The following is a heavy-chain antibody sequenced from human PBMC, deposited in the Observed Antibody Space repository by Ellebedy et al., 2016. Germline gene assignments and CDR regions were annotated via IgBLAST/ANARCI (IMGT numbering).Heavy chain of an antibody. CDR1: GFTFSSYW. Sequence: GGSLRLSXAASGFTFSSYWMSWVRQAPGKGLEWVANIKQDGSEKYYVDSVKGRFTISRDNAKNSLYLQMNSLRAEDTAVYYCARDQVWAARHIYYYMDVWGKGTTVTVSS. CDR2: IKQDGSEK. V-gene: IGHV3-7*01. D-gene: IGHD6-6*01. CDR3: ARDQVWAARHIYYYMDV. J-gene: IGHJ6*03.